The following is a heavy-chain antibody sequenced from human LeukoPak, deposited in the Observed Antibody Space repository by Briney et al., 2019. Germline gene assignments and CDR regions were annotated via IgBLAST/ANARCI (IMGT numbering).Heavy chain of an antibody. J-gene: IGHJ4*02. CDR2: TNHSGST. V-gene: IGHV4-34*01. CDR3: ARGRWLRLIDY. CDR1: GGSFSGYY. D-gene: IGHD5-12*01. Sequence: SETLSLICAVYGGSFSGYYWRWIRQPPGRGLEWIGETNHSGSTNYNPSLKSRVTISVDTSKNQFSLKLSSVTAADTAVYYCARGRWLRLIDYWGQGTLVTVSS.